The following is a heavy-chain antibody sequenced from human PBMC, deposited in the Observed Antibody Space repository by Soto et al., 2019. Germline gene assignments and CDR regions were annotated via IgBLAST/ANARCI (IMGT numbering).Heavy chain of an antibody. J-gene: IGHJ4*02. CDR3: ARERGPRIYQGFDY. CDR1: GGSISTNNW. V-gene: IGHV4-4*02. D-gene: IGHD2-15*01. CDR2: IYHSGNT. Sequence: QVQLQESGPGLVKPSGTLSLTCAVSGGSISTNNWWHWVRQPPGKGLEWIGEIYHSGNTNYSPSLKSRVTMSVDQSKNQFSLSLTSVTAADTAAYYCARERGPRIYQGFDYWGQGTLVTVSS.